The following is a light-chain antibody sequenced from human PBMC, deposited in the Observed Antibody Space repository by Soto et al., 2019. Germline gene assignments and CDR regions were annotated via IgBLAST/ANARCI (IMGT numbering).Light chain of an antibody. Sequence: DIQMTQSPSTLSASVGDRVTITCRASQSISSWLAWYQQKPGKAPKLLIYDASSLESGVPSRFSGSGSGTEFPLTISSLQPDDFATYYCQQYNSYPWTFGGGTKVHIK. CDR1: QSISSW. J-gene: IGKJ4*02. CDR3: QQYNSYPWT. V-gene: IGKV1-5*01. CDR2: DAS.